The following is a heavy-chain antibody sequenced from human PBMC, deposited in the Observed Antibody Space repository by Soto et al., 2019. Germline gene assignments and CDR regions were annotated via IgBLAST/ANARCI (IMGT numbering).Heavy chain of an antibody. CDR2: IYYSGST. CDR1: GGSISSYY. CDR3: AGRWGFTFDY. J-gene: IGHJ4*02. D-gene: IGHD1-26*01. Sequence: QVQLQESGPGLVKPSETLSLTCTVSGGSISSYYWSWIRQPPGKGLEWIGYIYYSGSTNYHPSLNSCAPVPXDTSKNQFSLKLSSVTAADTAVYYCAGRWGFTFDYWGQGTLVTVSS. V-gene: IGHV4-59*08.